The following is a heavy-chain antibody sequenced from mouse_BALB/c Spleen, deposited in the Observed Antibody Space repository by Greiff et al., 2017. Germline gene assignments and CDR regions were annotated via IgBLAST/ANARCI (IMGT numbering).Heavy chain of an antibody. CDR1: GFTFSDYY. J-gene: IGHJ2*01. CDR3: ARGLLRIPLFDY. V-gene: IGHV5-4*02. Sequence: EVQLVESGGGLVKPGGSLKLSCAASGFTFSDYYMYWVRQTPEKRLEWVATISDGGGYTYYPDSVKGRFTISRDNAKNNLYLQMSSLKSEDTAMYYCARGLLRIPLFDYWGQGTTLTVSS. CDR2: ISDGGGYT. D-gene: IGHD1-1*01.